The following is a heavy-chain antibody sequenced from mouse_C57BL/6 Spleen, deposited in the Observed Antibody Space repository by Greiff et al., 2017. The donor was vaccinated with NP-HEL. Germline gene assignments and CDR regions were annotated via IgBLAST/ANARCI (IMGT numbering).Heavy chain of an antibody. D-gene: IGHD3-1*01. V-gene: IGHV1-55*01. CDR1: GYTFTSYW. J-gene: IGHJ3*01. CDR3: ARGLTWPY. Sequence: QVHVKQSGAELVKPGASVKMSCKASGYTFTSYWITWVKQRPGQGLEWIGDIYPGSGSTNYNEKFKSKATLTVDTSSSTAYMQLSSLTSEDSAVYYGARGLTWPYWGQGTLVTVSA. CDR2: IYPGSGST.